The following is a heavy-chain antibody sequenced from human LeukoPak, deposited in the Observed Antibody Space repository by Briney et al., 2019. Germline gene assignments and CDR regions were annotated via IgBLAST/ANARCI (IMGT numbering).Heavy chain of an antibody. J-gene: IGHJ5*02. V-gene: IGHV4-34*01. CDR1: GGSFSGYY. CDR3: ARGGDTAAVNSNWFDP. CDR2: INHSGST. D-gene: IGHD3-16*01. Sequence: SETLSLTCAVYGGSFSGYYWSWIRQPPGKGLKWIGEINHSGSTNYNPSLKSRVTISVDTSKNQFSLKLSSVTAADTAVYYCARGGDTAAVNSNWFDPWGQGTLVTVSS.